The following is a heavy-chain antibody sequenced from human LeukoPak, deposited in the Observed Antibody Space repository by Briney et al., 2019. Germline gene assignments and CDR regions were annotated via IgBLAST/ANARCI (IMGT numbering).Heavy chain of an antibody. CDR2: INHSGST. D-gene: IGHD3-16*01. CDR1: GGSFSGYY. CDR3: ARESGSYLWRSWLNP. V-gene: IGHV4-34*01. J-gene: IGHJ5*02. Sequence: PSETLSLTCAVYGGSFSGYYWNWIRQPPGKGLEWIGEINHSGSTNYNPSLKSRVTISVDTSKNQFSLKLSSVTAADTAVYYCARESGSYLWRSWLNPWGQGTLVTVSS.